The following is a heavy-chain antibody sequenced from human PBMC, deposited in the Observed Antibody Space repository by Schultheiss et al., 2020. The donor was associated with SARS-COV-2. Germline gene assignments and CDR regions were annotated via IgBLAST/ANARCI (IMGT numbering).Heavy chain of an antibody. CDR2: ISSSGNSI. CDR3: ARGNWNYGMDV. Sequence: GGSLRLSCAASGFTFSSYEMNWVRQAPGKGLEWVSYISSSGNSIYYADSVKGRFTISRDNSKNTLYLQMNSLRAEDTAVYYCARGNWNYGMDVWGQGTTVTVSS. J-gene: IGHJ6*02. CDR1: GFTFSSYE. D-gene: IGHD1-20*01. V-gene: IGHV3-48*03.